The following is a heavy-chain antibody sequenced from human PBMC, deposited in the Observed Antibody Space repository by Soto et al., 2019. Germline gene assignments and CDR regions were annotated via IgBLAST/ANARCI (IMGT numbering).Heavy chain of an antibody. CDR3: AKDLRTDGVCAFDY. V-gene: IGHV3-23*01. D-gene: IGHD4-17*01. Sequence: EVQLLESGGDLVQPGGSLRLSCAASGFTFSSYTMTWVRQAPGKGLEWVSGINSGGRTDYADSVKGRFTISRDDSKNTLYLQIISLRAADTAVYYCAKDLRTDGVCAFDYWGQGTLVTFSS. J-gene: IGHJ4*02. CDR1: GFTFSSYT. CDR2: INSGGRT.